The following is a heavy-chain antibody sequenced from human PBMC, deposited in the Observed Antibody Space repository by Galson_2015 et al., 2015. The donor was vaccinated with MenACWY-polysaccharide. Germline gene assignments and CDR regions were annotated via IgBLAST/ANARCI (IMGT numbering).Heavy chain of an antibody. V-gene: IGHV1-3*01. CDR1: GYTFTSHP. CDR3: ARERATVIADSNGMDV. D-gene: IGHD2-21*01. CDR2: INAGNGHT. Sequence: SVKVSCKASGYTFTSHPLHWVRQAPGQRFEWMGWINAGNGHTKYSQHFQGRVTITRNTSANIVFMELNSLRNEDTAVYYCARERATVIADSNGMDVWGQGTAVTVSS. J-gene: IGHJ6*02.